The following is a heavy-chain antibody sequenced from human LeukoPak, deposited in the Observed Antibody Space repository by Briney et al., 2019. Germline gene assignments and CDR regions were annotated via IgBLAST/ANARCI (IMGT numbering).Heavy chain of an antibody. J-gene: IGHJ4*02. CDR2: INHSGST. D-gene: IGHD5-18*01. CDR3: AREAAVDTAMVKDY. Sequence: SETLSLTCAVYGGSFSGYYWSWIRQPPGKGLEWIGEINHSGSTNYNPSLKSRVTISVDTSKNQFSLKLSSVTAADTAVYYCAREAAVDTAMVKDYWGQGTLVTVSS. V-gene: IGHV4-34*01. CDR1: GGSFSGYY.